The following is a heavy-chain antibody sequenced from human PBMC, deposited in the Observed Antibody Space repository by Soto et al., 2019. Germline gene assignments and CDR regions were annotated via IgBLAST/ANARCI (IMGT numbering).Heavy chain of an antibody. CDR1: GYTVTSYG. D-gene: IGHD1-26*01. CDR3: ASTGDSGSYFGDDY. Sequence: ASVKVSCKASGYTVTSYGISWVRQAPGQGLEWMGWISAYNGNTNYAQKLQGRVTMTTDTSTSTAYMELRSLRSDDTAVYYCASTGDSGSYFGDDYWGQGTLVTAPQ. J-gene: IGHJ4*02. V-gene: IGHV1-18*01. CDR2: ISAYNGNT.